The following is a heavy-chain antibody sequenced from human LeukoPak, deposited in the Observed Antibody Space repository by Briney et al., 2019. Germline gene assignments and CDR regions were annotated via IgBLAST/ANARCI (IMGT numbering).Heavy chain of an antibody. Sequence: PGGSLRLSCAASGFTFSSYWMSWVRQAPGKGLEWVANIKQDGSEKYYVDSVKGRFTISRDNAKNSLYLQMNSLRAEDTAVYYCARLSWFGDVDAFDIWGQGTMVTVSS. J-gene: IGHJ3*02. V-gene: IGHV3-7*01. CDR3: ARLSWFGDVDAFDI. CDR2: IKQDGSEK. CDR1: GFTFSSYW. D-gene: IGHD3-10*01.